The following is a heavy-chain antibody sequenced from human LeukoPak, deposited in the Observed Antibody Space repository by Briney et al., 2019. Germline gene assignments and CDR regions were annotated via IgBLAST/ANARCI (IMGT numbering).Heavy chain of an antibody. V-gene: IGHV3-11*05. CDR1: GFTFSDYY. Sequence: GGSLRLSCAASGFTFSDYYMSWIRQAPGKGLEWVSYISSSSSYTNYADSVKGRFTISRDNAKNSLYLQMNSLRAEDTAVYYCARVSSASHSFDYWGQGALLTVSS. CDR3: ARVSSASHSFDY. J-gene: IGHJ4*02. D-gene: IGHD1-26*01. CDR2: ISSSSSYT.